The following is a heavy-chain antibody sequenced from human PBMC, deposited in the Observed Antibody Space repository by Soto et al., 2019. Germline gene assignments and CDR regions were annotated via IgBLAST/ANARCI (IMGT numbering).Heavy chain of an antibody. D-gene: IGHD6-6*01. J-gene: IGHJ4*02. CDR3: AHRRPYSNSPEYFFDY. Sequence: QITLKESGPTLVKPTQTLTLTCTFSGFSLSTSGVDVGWIRQPPGKALEWLALIYWDDVKRYSPSLKSRRTITKDTSKNQVVLTMTNMDPLDTATYYCAHRRPYSNSPEYFFDYWGQGTLVTVSS. CDR2: IYWDDVK. V-gene: IGHV2-5*02. CDR1: GFSLSTSGVD.